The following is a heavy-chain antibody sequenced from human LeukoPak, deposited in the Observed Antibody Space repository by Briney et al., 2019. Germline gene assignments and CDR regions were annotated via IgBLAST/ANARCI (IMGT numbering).Heavy chain of an antibody. CDR2: IYPGDSDT. Sequence: GESLKISCKGSGYSFTTYWIAWVRQMPGKGLEWMGIIYPGDSDTRYSPSFQGQVTISADKSISTAYLQWSSLKASDTAMYYCARRGVRWFGELSPSGRWFDPWGQGTLVTVS. V-gene: IGHV5-51*01. CDR3: ARRGVRWFGELSPSGRWFDP. J-gene: IGHJ5*02. CDR1: GYSFTTYW. D-gene: IGHD3-10*01.